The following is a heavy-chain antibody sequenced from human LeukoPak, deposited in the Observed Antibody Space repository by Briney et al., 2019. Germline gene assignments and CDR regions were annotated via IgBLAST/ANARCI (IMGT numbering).Heavy chain of an antibody. J-gene: IGHJ3*02. D-gene: IGHD2-15*01. CDR1: GFTFSSYE. Sequence: GGSLRLSCAASGFTFSSYEMNWVRQAPGKGLEWVSYISSSGSTIYYADSVKGRFTISRDNAKNSLYLQMNSLRAEDTAVYYCAKDEGYCNGGSCYLGAFDIWGQGTMVTVSS. CDR3: AKDEGYCNGGSCYLGAFDI. CDR2: ISSSGSTI. V-gene: IGHV3-48*03.